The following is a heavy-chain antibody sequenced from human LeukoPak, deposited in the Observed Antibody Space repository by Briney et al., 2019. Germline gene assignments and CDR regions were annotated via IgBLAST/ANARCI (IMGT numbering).Heavy chain of an antibody. CDR1: GFTFSSYW. CDR3: AKELDYYSYMDV. Sequence: GGSLRLSCAASGFTFSSYWMSWVRQAPGKGLEWVSGISWNSNSIAYADSVKGRLTISRDNAKNSLYLHMNSLRAEDTALYYCAKELDYYSYMDVWGKGNTVTVSS. CDR2: ISWNSNSI. J-gene: IGHJ6*03. V-gene: IGHV3-9*01.